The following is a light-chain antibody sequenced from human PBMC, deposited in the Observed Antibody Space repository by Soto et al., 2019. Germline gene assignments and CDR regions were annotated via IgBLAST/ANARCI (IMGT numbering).Light chain of an antibody. Sequence: EIVLTQSLGTLSLSPGEGATLSCRASQSVGSNYLAWYQQKPGQAPRLLIYGASSRATGIPDRFSGSGSGTDFTLTIRRLEAEDFAVYYCQQYVTSRTFGQGTKVEIK. V-gene: IGKV3-20*01. CDR3: QQYVTSRT. CDR2: GAS. J-gene: IGKJ1*01. CDR1: QSVGSNY.